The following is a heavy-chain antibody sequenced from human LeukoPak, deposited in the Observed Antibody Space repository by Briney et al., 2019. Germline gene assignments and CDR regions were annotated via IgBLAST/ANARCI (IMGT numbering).Heavy chain of an antibody. Sequence: SETLSLTCTVSGGSISTNGYYWSWIRQHPGKGLEWIAYIYNSGSTSYNPSLKSRATISIDASKNQFSLKLTSVTAADTAVYYCARETIWHTNFDYWGQGTLVTVSS. CDR1: GGSISTNGYY. J-gene: IGHJ4*02. V-gene: IGHV4-31*03. CDR3: ARETIWHTNFDY. D-gene: IGHD5-24*01. CDR2: IYNSGST.